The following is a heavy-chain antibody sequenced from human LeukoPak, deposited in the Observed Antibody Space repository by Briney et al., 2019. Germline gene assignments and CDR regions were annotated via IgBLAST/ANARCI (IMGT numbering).Heavy chain of an antibody. CDR3: AKDLVVVAARGSFDY. D-gene: IGHD2-15*01. CDR1: GFTFSSYA. V-gene: IGHV3-23*01. Sequence: GGSLRLSCAASGFTFSSYAMSWVRQAPGKGLEWVSSISGSGGSTYYADSVKGRFTISRDNSKNTLYLQMNSLRAEDTAVYYCAKDLVVVAARGSFDYWGQGTLVTVSS. J-gene: IGHJ4*02. CDR2: ISGSGGST.